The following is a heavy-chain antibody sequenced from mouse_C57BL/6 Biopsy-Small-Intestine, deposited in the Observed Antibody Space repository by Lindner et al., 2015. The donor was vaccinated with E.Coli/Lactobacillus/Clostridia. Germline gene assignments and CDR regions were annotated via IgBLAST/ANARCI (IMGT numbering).Heavy chain of an antibody. J-gene: IGHJ2*01. CDR1: GYTFTTYP. Sequence: VQLQESGAELVKPGASVKMSCKAPGYTFTTYPIEWMKQNHGKSLEWIGNFHPYDDDTKYNEKFKGKATLTVEKSSSTVYLELSRLTSDDSAVYFCARGRGSNYYYFDYWGQGTTLTVSS. V-gene: IGHV1-47*01. CDR3: ARGRGSNYYYFDY. D-gene: IGHD1-1*01. CDR2: FHPYDDDT.